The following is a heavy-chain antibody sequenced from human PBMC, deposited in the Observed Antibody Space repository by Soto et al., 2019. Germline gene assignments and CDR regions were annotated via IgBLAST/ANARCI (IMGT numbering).Heavy chain of an antibody. J-gene: IGHJ3*02. CDR3: AKDLMITFGGVIVHDAFDI. D-gene: IGHD3-16*02. V-gene: IGHV3-23*01. CDR1: GFTFSSYA. CDR2: ISGSGGST. Sequence: EVQLLESGGGLVQPGGSLRLSCAASGFTFSSYAMSWVRQAPGKGLEWVSAISGSGGSTYYADSVKGRFTISRDNSKNTLYRQMNSLRAEDTAVYYCAKDLMITFGGVIVHDAFDIWGQGTMVTVSS.